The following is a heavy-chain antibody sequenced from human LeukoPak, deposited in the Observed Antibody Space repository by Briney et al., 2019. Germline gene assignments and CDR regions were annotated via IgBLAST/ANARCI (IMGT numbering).Heavy chain of an antibody. CDR2: IYYSGST. J-gene: IGHJ5*02. Sequence: SQTLSLTCTVSGGSISSGDDYWSWIRQHPGKGLERIGSIYYSGSTYFNPSLKSRVTISVDTSKNQFSLKLSSVTAADTAVFYCAREVGCRGGSCYNSNWFDPWGQGTLVTVSS. CDR1: GGSISSGDDY. D-gene: IGHD2-15*01. CDR3: AREVGCRGGSCYNSNWFDP. V-gene: IGHV4-31*03.